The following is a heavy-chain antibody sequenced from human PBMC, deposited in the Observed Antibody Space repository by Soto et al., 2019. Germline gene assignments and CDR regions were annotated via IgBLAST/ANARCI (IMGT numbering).Heavy chain of an antibody. V-gene: IGHV1-18*01. Sequence: ASVKVSCKASGYTFTNYIISWARLAPGQGLEWMGWISAYNGNTNYAQRFQGRVTMTTDTSASTAYMELGSLRSDDTAVYYRARDREQWLVRYFQHWGQGTLVTVSS. J-gene: IGHJ1*01. CDR2: ISAYNGNT. D-gene: IGHD6-19*01. CDR3: ARDREQWLVRYFQH. CDR1: GYTFTNYI.